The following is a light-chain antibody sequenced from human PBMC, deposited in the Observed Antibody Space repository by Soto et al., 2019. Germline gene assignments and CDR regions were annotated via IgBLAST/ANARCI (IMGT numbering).Light chain of an antibody. CDR2: GAS. CDR1: QSVGGY. CDR3: QQYASLIT. J-gene: IGKJ5*01. Sequence: EIVLTQSPATLSLSPGERATLSCRASQSVGGYLAWYQQKPGQAPRLLIYGASSRATGIPDRFSASESGTDFTLTISRLEPEDFAVYYCQQYASLITFGQGTRLEIK. V-gene: IGKV3-20*01.